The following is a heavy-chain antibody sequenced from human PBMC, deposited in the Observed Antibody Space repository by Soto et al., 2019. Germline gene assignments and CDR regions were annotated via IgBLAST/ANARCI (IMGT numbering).Heavy chain of an antibody. D-gene: IGHD1-26*01. CDR1: GYSITSGHY. CDR3: ARRIVMTTMKTGMDV. V-gene: IGHV4-38-2*01. J-gene: IGHJ6*02. CDR2: IHHSGST. Sequence: SETLSLTCDVSGYSITSGHYWGWIRQPPGKGLEWIGIIHHSGSTYYNPSLKSRVTISIDTSRNRFSLKLISVTAADTAVYYCARRIVMTTMKTGMDVWGQGTTVTVSS.